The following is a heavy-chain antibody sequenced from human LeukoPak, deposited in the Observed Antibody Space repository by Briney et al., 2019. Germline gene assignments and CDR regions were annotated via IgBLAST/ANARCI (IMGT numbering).Heavy chain of an antibody. CDR1: GGSISSYY. Sequence: SETLSLTCTVSGGSISSYYWSWIRQPPGKGLEWIGYIYYSGSTNYNPSLKSRVTISVDTSKNQFSLRLSSVTAADTAVYYCARGVSRELGSDYWGQGTLVTVSS. CDR3: ARGVSRELGSDY. D-gene: IGHD1-26*01. V-gene: IGHV4-59*01. CDR2: IYYSGST. J-gene: IGHJ4*02.